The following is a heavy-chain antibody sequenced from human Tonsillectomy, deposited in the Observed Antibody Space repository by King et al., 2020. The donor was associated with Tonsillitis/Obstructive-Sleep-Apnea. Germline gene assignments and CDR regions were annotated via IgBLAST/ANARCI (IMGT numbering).Heavy chain of an antibody. D-gene: IGHD1-26*01. Sequence: QLQESGPGLVKPSETLSLTCTVSGASISSSSYYWSWIRQPPGKGLEWIGSIYYSGSTYYNSSLKSRVTISVDTSKNQFSLKVNSVTAADTAVYYCATLVGAAPSWYFDLWGRGTLVTVSS. CDR2: IYYSGST. CDR1: GASISSSSYY. V-gene: IGHV4-39*01. CDR3: ATLVGAAPSWYFDL. J-gene: IGHJ2*01.